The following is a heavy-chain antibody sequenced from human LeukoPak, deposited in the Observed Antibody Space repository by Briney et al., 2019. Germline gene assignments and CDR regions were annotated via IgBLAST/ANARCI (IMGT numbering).Heavy chain of an antibody. Sequence: GGSLRLSCAASGFTFSSYAMSWVRQAPGKGLEWVSAISGSGDSTYYADSVKGRFTISRDNAKNSLYLQMNSLRAEDTAVYCCARDAMGATSPTFAFDIWGQGTMVTVSS. CDR2: ISGSGDST. J-gene: IGHJ3*02. D-gene: IGHD1-26*01. CDR1: GFTFSSYA. V-gene: IGHV3-23*01. CDR3: ARDAMGATSPTFAFDI.